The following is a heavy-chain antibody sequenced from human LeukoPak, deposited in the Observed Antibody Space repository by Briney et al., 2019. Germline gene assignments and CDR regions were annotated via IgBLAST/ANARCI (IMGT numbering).Heavy chain of an antibody. V-gene: IGHV4-61*02. Sequence: SETLSLTCTVSGGSISSGSYYWSWIRQPAGKGLEWIGRIYTSGSTNYNPSLKSRVTISVDTSKNQLSLKLSSVTAADTAVYYCASGIAAAGRKARIDYWGQGTLVTVSS. CDR2: IYTSGST. CDR1: GGSISSGSYY. J-gene: IGHJ4*02. CDR3: ASGIAAAGRKARIDY. D-gene: IGHD6-13*01.